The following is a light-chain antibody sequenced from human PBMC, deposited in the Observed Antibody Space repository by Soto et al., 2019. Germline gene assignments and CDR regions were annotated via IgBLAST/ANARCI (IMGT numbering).Light chain of an antibody. Sequence: IQLTQSPSSLSASVGDRVTITCRASQGVRSYLAWFQQRPGKAPKLLIFGASTLQNGVPARFSGGGFGTQFTLTITSLQPEDFATYYCHQVYTYPRTFGQGTKLAIK. CDR1: QGVRSY. CDR3: HQVYTYPRT. CDR2: GAS. V-gene: IGKV1-9*01. J-gene: IGKJ1*01.